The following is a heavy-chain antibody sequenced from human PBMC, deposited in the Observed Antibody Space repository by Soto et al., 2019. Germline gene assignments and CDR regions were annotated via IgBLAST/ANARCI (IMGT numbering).Heavy chain of an antibody. V-gene: IGHV3-9*01. CDR3: AKALDSIPDLLPEN. J-gene: IGHJ4*02. D-gene: IGHD3-3*02. CDR2: ISWNGGSI. CDR1: GFTFDDYA. Sequence: EVQLVESGGGLVQPGRSLRLSCAASGFTFDDYAMHWVRQAPGKGLEWVSGISWNGGSIGYADSVKGRFIISRDNAKNSLSLQMNSLRAEDTALYYCAKALDSIPDLLPENWGQGTLVIVSS.